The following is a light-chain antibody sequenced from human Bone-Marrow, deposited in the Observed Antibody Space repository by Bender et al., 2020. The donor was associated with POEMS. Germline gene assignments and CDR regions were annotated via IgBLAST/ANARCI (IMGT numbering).Light chain of an antibody. CDR3: ASWDDSLSAWV. V-gene: IGLV2-14*03. Sequence: QSALTQPASVSGSPGQSITISCSGTSSDIGAYDYVSWYQQYPGKAPTLLIYDVRNRPSAVSNRFSGSKSGDTASLTISGLQAEDEADYYCASWDDSLSAWVFGGGTKLTVL. J-gene: IGLJ3*02. CDR2: DVR. CDR1: SSDIGAYDY.